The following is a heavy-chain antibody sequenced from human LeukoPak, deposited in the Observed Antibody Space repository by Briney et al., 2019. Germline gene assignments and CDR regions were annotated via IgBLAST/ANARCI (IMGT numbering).Heavy chain of an antibody. Sequence: GASVKVSFKASGYTFTSYGISWVRQAPGQGLEWMGWISAYNGNTNYAQKLQGRVTMTTDTSTSTAYMELRSLRSDDTAVYYCARDRPYYYDSSGYSRDAFDIWGQGTMVTVSS. CDR3: ARDRPYYYDSSGYSRDAFDI. V-gene: IGHV1-18*01. CDR1: GYTFTSYG. CDR2: ISAYNGNT. J-gene: IGHJ3*02. D-gene: IGHD3-22*01.